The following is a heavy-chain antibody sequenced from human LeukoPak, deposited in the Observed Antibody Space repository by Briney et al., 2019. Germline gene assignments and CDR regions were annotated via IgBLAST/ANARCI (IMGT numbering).Heavy chain of an antibody. CDR2: IYYSGST. J-gene: IGHJ6*02. CDR3: ARGRCSGGGCYGMDV. D-gene: IGHD2-15*01. CDR1: GGSISSGGLY. V-gene: IGHV4-31*03. Sequence: SQTLSLTCTVSGGSISSGGLYWGWLRQHPGTGLEWVGYIYYSGSTYYNPSLKSRVTISVNTYKNQFSLKQSSVTAADAGVYCCARGRCSGGGCYGMDVWGQGTTVTVSS.